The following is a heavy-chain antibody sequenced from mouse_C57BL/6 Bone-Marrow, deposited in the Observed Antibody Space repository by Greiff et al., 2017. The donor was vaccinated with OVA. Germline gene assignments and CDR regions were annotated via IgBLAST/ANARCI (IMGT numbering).Heavy chain of an antibody. CDR1: GFTFSSYA. Sequence: EVQRVESGEGLVKPGGSLKLSCAASGFTFSSYAMSWVRQTTEKRLEWVAYISSGGDYIYYADTVKGRFTISRDNARNTLYLQMSSLKSEDTAMYYCTREESNWSFDYWGQGTTLTVSS. D-gene: IGHD2-5*01. J-gene: IGHJ2*01. CDR2: ISSGGDYI. V-gene: IGHV5-9-1*02. CDR3: TREESNWSFDY.